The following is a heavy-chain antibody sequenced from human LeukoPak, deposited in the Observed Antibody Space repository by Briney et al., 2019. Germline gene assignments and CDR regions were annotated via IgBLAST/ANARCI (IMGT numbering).Heavy chain of an antibody. CDR2: ISSSSYI. V-gene: IGHV3-21*01. CDR3: AKDPAQLRLGDPPDY. J-gene: IGHJ4*02. Sequence: GGSLRLSCAASGFTFSSYSMNWVRQAPGKGLEWVSSISSSSYIYYADSVKGRFTISRDNAKNSLYLQMNSLRAEDTAVYYCAKDPAQLRLGDPPDYWGQGTLVTVSS. CDR1: GFTFSSYS. D-gene: IGHD3-16*01.